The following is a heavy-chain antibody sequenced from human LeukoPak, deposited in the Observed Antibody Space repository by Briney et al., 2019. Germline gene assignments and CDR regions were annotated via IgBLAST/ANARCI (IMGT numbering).Heavy chain of an antibody. D-gene: IGHD6-13*01. Sequence: SETLSLTCAVYGGSFSGYYWSWIRQPPGKGLEWIGEINHSGSTNYNPSLKSRVTISVDTSKIQFSLKLSSVTAADTAVYYCARGTAGTYSSSWYVPFDYWGQGTLVTVSS. J-gene: IGHJ4*02. CDR2: INHSGST. V-gene: IGHV4-34*01. CDR3: ARGTAGTYSSSWYVPFDY. CDR1: GGSFSGYY.